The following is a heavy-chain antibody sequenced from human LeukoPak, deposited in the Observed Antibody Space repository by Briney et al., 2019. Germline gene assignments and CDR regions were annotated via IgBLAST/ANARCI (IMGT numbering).Heavy chain of an antibody. CDR3: VANWNSDN. CDR2: ISSNGGGT. J-gene: IGHJ4*02. D-gene: IGHD1-1*01. Sequence: AGGSLRLSCAASGFTFANYAMSWARQAPGKGLEYVSAISSNGGGTYYADSVKGRFTISRDNSKNTLYLQMSSLRAEDTAVYYCVANWNSDNWGQGTLVTVSS. CDR1: GFTFANYA. V-gene: IGHV3-64D*09.